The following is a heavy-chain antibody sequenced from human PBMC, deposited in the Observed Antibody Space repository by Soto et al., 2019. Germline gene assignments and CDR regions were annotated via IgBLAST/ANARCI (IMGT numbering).Heavy chain of an antibody. V-gene: IGHV4-34*01. CDR1: GGSFSGYY. Sequence: WETLSLTCAVYGGSFSGYYWSWIRQPPGKGLEWIGEINHSGSTNYNPSLKSRVTISVDTSKNQFSLKLSSVTAADTAVYYCARRRSSRENDYWGQGTLVTVSS. D-gene: IGHD6-13*01. CDR3: ARRRSSRENDY. CDR2: INHSGST. J-gene: IGHJ4*02.